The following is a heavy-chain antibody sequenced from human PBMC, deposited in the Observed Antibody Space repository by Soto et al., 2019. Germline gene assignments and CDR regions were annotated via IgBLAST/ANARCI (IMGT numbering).Heavy chain of an antibody. V-gene: IGHV4-61*08. CDR3: ARCGDMTTVCGVDYYGMDV. Sequence: PSETLSLTCTASGASVSSGAYWWSWIRQPPGKGLEYIGYIYHSESTNYNPSLKSRVTISLDTSKNQFSLKLTSVTAADTAVYYCARCGDMTTVCGVDYYGMDVWGQGTTVTVSS. CDR1: GASVSSGAYW. CDR2: IYHSEST. J-gene: IGHJ6*02. D-gene: IGHD4-4*01.